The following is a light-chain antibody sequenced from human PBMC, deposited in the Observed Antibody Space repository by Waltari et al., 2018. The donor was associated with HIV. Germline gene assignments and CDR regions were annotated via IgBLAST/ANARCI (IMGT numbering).Light chain of an antibody. V-gene: IGLV2-8*01. CDR2: EVS. CDR1: SRDVGGYKY. J-gene: IGLJ1*01. CDR3: SSFAGSNICV. Sequence: QSALTQPPSASGSPGQAVPISCTGTSRDVGGYKYVSWYQQQPGKAPKLMIYEVSKRPSGVPDRFSGSKSGNTASLTVSGLQAEDEADYYCSSFAGSNICVFGTGTKVTVL.